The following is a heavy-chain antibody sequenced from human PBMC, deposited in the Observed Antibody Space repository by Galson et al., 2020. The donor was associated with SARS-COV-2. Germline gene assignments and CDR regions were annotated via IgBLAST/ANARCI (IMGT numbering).Heavy chain of an antibody. CDR3: AGGHLAMSGSGFRRGGY. CDR2: MNPNSGNT. J-gene: IGHJ4*02. CDR1: GYTLASYD. V-gene: IGHV1-8*01. Sequence: ASVKVSCKASGYTLASYDIYWVRQAPGQGLEWMGWMNPNSGNTGYAQKFQGRVTMARNISTSTVYMELSSLGSEDTAVYYCAGGHLAMSGSGFRRGGYWGQGTLVTVAS. D-gene: IGHD1-26*01.